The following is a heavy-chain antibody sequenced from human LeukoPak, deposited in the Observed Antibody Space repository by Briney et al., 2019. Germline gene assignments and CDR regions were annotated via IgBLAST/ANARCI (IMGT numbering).Heavy chain of an antibody. CDR2: IIPIFGTA. J-gene: IGHJ6*03. CDR1: GGTFSSYA. D-gene: IGHD3-10*01. V-gene: IGHV1-69*01. CDR3: ARSRRVVRGVILIDYYYYYMDV. Sequence: SVKVSCKASGGTFSSYAISWVRQAPGQGLEWMGGIIPIFGTANYAQKFQGRVTITADESTSTAYMELSSLRSEDTAVYYCARSRRVVRGVILIDYYYYYMDVWGKGTTVTISS.